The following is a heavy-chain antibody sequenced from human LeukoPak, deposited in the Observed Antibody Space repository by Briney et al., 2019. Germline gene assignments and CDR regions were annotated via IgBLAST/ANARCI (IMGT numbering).Heavy chain of an antibody. CDR1: GYTFTGYY. CDR3: AREPQPSHSGSSNWFDP. Sequence: ASVKVSCKASGYTFTGYYMHWVRQAPGQGLEWMGWINPNSGGTNYAQKFQGRVTMTRDTSISTAYMELSRLGSDDTAVYYCAREPQPSHSGSSNWFDPWGQGTLVTVSS. V-gene: IGHV1-2*02. CDR2: INPNSGGT. J-gene: IGHJ5*02. D-gene: IGHD1-26*01.